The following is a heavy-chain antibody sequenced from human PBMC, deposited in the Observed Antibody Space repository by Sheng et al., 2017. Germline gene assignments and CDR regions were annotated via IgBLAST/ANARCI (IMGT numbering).Heavy chain of an antibody. Sequence: EVQVVESGGGLVQPGGSLRLSCAAPGFTVSSNYMSWVRQAPGKGLEWVSVIYSGGSTFYADSVKGRFTIYRDNSKNTVYLQMNSLRAEDTAVYYCARGAGWFDSWGQGTLVTVSS. CDR3: ARGAGWFDS. V-gene: IGHV3-66*01. J-gene: IGHJ5*01. CDR2: IYSGGST. D-gene: IGHD3-10*01. CDR1: GFTVSSNY.